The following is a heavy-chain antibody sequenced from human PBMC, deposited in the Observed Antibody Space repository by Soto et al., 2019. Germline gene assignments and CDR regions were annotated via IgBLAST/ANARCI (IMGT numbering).Heavy chain of an antibody. D-gene: IGHD6-19*01. V-gene: IGHV3-53*01. CDR3: ARDKGGGWYYFDY. CDR1: GFSVSNNY. Sequence: GGSLRLSCAASGFSVSNNYMTWVRQAPGKGLEWVSVIYSAGNTYYADSVRGRFTVSRDDSKSTVYLQLNNVRADDTARYFCARDKGGGWYYFDYWGQGALVTVAS. J-gene: IGHJ4*02. CDR2: IYSAGNT.